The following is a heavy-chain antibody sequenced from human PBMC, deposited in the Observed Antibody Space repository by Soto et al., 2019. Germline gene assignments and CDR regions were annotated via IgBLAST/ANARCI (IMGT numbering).Heavy chain of an antibody. CDR3: ARDAVHLSYAHHPPSGMDV. CDR1: GGTFSSYA. D-gene: IGHD2-2*01. CDR2: IIPIFGTA. V-gene: IGHV1-69*12. J-gene: IGHJ6*02. Sequence: QVQLVQSGAEVKKPGSSVKVSCKASGGTFSSYAISWVRQAPGQGLEWMGGIIPIFGTANYAQKFQGRVTITADESTSTAYMELSSLRSEDTAVYYCARDAVHLSYAHHPPSGMDVWGQGTPVTVSS.